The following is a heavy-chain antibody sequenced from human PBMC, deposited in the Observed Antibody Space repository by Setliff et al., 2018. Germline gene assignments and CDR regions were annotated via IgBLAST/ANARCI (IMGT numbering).Heavy chain of an antibody. D-gene: IGHD6-19*01. CDR3: ATKAVAGT. V-gene: IGHV3-11*01. CDR2: ISSSGSLI. CDR1: GFTFSDYY. Sequence: GGSLRLSCATSGFTFSDYYMSWIRQTPGKGLEWVAYISSSGSLIYYPDSVKGRFTISRDSAKKSVDLQMNSLRAEDTAVYYCATKAVAGTGGQGTLVTVSS. J-gene: IGHJ4*02.